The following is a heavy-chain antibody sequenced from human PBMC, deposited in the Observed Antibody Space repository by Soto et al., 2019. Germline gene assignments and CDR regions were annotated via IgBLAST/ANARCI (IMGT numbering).Heavy chain of an antibody. Sequence: GGSLRLSCAASGFTFSSYSMNWVRQAPGKGLEWVSSISSSSSYIYYADSVKGRFTISRDNAKNSLYLQMNSLRAEDTAVYYCARDCYDILTGYYFYSYYYGMDVWGQGTTVTVSS. V-gene: IGHV3-21*01. CDR3: ARDCYDILTGYYFYSYYYGMDV. CDR1: GFTFSSYS. CDR2: ISSSSSYI. J-gene: IGHJ6*02. D-gene: IGHD3-9*01.